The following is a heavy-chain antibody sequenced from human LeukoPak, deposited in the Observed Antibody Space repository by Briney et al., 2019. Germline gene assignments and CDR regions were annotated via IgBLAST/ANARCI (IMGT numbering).Heavy chain of an antibody. J-gene: IGHJ4*02. CDR3: ARDGGDYGSGSYYAY. D-gene: IGHD3-10*01. V-gene: IGHV3-48*03. CDR2: ISSSGSTI. CDR1: GFTFSSYE. Sequence: GGSLRLSCAASGFTFSSYEMNWVRQAPGKGLEWVSYISSSGSTIYYADSVKGRFTISRDNAKNSLYLQMNSLRAEDTAVYYCARDGGDYGSGSYYAYWGQGTLVTVSS.